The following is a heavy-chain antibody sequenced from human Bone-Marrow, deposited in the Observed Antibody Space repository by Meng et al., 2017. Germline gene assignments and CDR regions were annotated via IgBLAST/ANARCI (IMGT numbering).Heavy chain of an antibody. V-gene: IGHV4-31*01. J-gene: IGHJ4*02. CDR3: ARVGYSGSRVTFYYFDY. Sequence: QVQLQESGHGQVKPSQTLSLTCTVSGGSISSGGYYWSWIRQHPGKGLEWIGYIYYSGSTYYNPSLKSLVTISVDTSKNQFSLKLSSVTAADTAVYYCARVGYSGSRVTFYYFDYWGQGTLVTVSS. CDR2: IYYSGST. D-gene: IGHD1-26*01. CDR1: GGSISSGGYY.